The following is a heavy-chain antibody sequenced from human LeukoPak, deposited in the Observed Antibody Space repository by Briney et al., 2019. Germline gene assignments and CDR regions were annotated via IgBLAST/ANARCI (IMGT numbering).Heavy chain of an antibody. J-gene: IGHJ5*02. CDR3: AKGDYDILTGYYNWFDP. CDR2: ISGSGGST. CDR1: GFTFSSYA. V-gene: IGHV3-23*01. Sequence: GGSLRLSCAASGFTFSSYAMSWVRQAPWKGLEWVSAISGSGGSTYYADSVKGRSTISRDNSKNTLYLQMNSLRAEDTAVYYCAKGDYDILTGYYNWFDPWGQGTLVTVSS. D-gene: IGHD3-9*01.